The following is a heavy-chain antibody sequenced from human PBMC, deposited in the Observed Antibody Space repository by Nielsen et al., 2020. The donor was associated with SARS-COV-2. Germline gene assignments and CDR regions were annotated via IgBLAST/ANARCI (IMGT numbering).Heavy chain of an antibody. CDR1: GGSFSGYY. J-gene: IGHJ6*02. CDR3: ARVIAVAGVYYGMDV. D-gene: IGHD6-19*01. V-gene: IGHV4-34*01. Sequence: SETLSLTCAVYGGSFSGYYWSWIRQPPGKGLEWIGEINHSGSTNYNPSLKSRVTISVDTSKNQFSLKLSSVTAADTAVYYCARVIAVAGVYYGMDVWGQGTTVTVSS. CDR2: INHSGST.